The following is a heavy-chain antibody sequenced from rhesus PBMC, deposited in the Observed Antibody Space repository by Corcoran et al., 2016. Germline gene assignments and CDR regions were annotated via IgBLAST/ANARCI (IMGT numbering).Heavy chain of an antibody. CDR3: ARDYSSGWSGGLDS. J-gene: IGHJ6*01. V-gene: IGHV4-173*01. CDR2: ISGSGGRT. CDR1: GGSIRSNW. Sequence: QLQLQESGPGLVKPSETLSLTCAVSGGSIRSNWWSWIRQPPGKGLEWIGRISGSGGRTSYNPSLKSRVTISTDTSKNQLSLKLISVTAADTAVYYCARDYSSGWSGGLDSWGQGVVVTVSS. D-gene: IGHD6S26*01.